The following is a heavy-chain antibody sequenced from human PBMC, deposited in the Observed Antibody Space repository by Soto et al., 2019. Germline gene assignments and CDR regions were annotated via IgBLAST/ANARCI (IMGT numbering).Heavy chain of an antibody. D-gene: IGHD3-16*02. J-gene: IGHJ4*02. V-gene: IGHV3-23*01. CDR2: ISGSGGST. Sequence: PGGSLRLSCAASGFTFSSYAMSWVRQAPGKGLEWVSAISGSGGSTYYADSVKGRFTISRDNSKNTLYLQMNSLRAEDTAVYYCAKGRLRLGELSLYPRIFDYWGQGTLVTVSS. CDR3: AKGRLRLGELSLYPRIFDY. CDR1: GFTFSSYA.